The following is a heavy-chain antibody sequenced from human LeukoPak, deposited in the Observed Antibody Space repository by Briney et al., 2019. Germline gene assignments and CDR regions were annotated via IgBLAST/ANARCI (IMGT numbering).Heavy chain of an antibody. J-gene: IGHJ5*02. D-gene: IGHD3-10*01. CDR3: ARDLGYGSESHNWFDP. Sequence: VASVKVSCKASGYTFTSYGISWVRQAPGQGLEWMGWISAYNGNTNYAQKLQGRVTMTTDTSTSTAYMELRSLRSDDTAVYYCARDLGYGSESHNWFDPWGQGTLVTVSS. CDR1: GYTFTSYG. V-gene: IGHV1-18*04. CDR2: ISAYNGNT.